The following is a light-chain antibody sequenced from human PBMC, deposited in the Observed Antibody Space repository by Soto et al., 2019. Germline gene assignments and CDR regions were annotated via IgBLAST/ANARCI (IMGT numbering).Light chain of an antibody. J-gene: IGLJ2*01. CDR1: SPNIGNNY. CDR2: ENN. CDR3: GTWDSSPSAHVV. V-gene: IGLV1-51*02. Sequence: QSVLTQPPSVSAAPGQKVTISCSGSSPNIGNNYVSWYQQLPGTAHKLLIYENNKRPSGIPDRFSGCNSGTSATLGITGRQTGDEADYYCGTWDSSPSAHVVFVGGTKLTVL.